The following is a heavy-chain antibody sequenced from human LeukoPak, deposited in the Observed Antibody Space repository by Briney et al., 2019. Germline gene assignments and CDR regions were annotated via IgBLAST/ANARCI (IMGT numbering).Heavy chain of an antibody. J-gene: IGHJ4*02. CDR1: GGSISSGSSY. V-gene: IGHV4-39*01. D-gene: IGHD6-19*01. CDR3: ARHVVESGAVTGLFDY. Sequence: PSETLSLTCTVSGGSISSGSSYCGWIRQPPGKGLEWNGGIYYSGSTYYNPSLKSRVTISVDTSKNQFSLKLRSVTAADTAVYYCARHVVESGAVTGLFDYWGQGTLVTVSS. CDR2: IYYSGST.